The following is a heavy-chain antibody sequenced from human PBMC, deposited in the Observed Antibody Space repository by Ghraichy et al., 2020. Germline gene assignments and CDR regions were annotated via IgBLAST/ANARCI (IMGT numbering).Heavy chain of an antibody. D-gene: IGHD3-9*01. J-gene: IGHJ4*02. Sequence: LSLTCAASGFTFSYYALHWVRQAPGKGLEWVTVISYDGSNKYYADSVKGRFTISRDNSKNTLYLQMNSLRAEDTAVYYCAKDSELNWFNIEYWGRGTLVTVSS. CDR3: AKDSELNWFNIEY. CDR2: ISYDGSNK. V-gene: IGHV3-30*18. CDR1: GFTFSYYA.